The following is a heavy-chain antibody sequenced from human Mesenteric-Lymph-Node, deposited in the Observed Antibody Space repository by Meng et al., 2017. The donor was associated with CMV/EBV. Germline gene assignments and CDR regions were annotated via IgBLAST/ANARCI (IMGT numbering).Heavy chain of an antibody. Sequence: QFQLVQSGVEVKKPGSSVTVSCKASGGTFSSYTISWVRQPPGQGLEWMGRIIPILGIANYAQKFQGRVTITADKSTSTAYMELSSLRSEDTAVYYCAGGIAAAGSRWFDPWGQGTLVTVSS. D-gene: IGHD6-13*01. CDR3: AGGIAAAGSRWFDP. CDR1: GGTFSSYT. CDR2: IIPILGIA. J-gene: IGHJ5*02. V-gene: IGHV1-69*02.